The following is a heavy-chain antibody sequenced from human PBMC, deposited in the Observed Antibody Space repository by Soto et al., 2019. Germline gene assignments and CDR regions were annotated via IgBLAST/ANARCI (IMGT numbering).Heavy chain of an antibody. CDR1: GYTFTSYY. Sequence: ASVKVSCKASGYTFTSYYMHWVRQAPGQGLEWMGIINPSGGSTSYAQKFQGRVTMTRDMSTSTAYMELSSVRPEDTAVYYCARVIGDYYDSSGSYGWFDPWGQGTLVTVSS. D-gene: IGHD3-22*01. CDR3: ARVIGDYYDSSGSYGWFDP. V-gene: IGHV1-46*01. CDR2: INPSGGST. J-gene: IGHJ5*02.